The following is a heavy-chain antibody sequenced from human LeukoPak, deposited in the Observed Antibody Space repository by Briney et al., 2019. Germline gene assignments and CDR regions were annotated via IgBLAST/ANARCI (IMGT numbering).Heavy chain of an antibody. V-gene: IGHV3-30*03. J-gene: IGHJ5*02. CDR1: GFTFTTYG. Sequence: GGSLRPSCAASGFTFTTYGMHWVRQAPGKGLEWVALISFDGSEKYYAESVKGRFTISRDNAKNSLFLQMNSLRAEDTAVYYCTITEDNWFDPWGQGTLVTVSS. D-gene: IGHD1-14*01. CDR2: ISFDGSEK. CDR3: TITEDNWFDP.